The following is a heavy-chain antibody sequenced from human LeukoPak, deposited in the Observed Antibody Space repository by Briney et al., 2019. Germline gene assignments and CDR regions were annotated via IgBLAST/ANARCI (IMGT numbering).Heavy chain of an antibody. D-gene: IGHD1-26*01. Sequence: ASVKVSCKVSGYTFTSYGISWVRQAPGQGLEWMGWISAYNVNTNYAQKRQGRVTMTTDTSTSTAYMELRSLRSDDTAVYYCTKGSGGSYHSGIHYWGQGTLVTVSS. CDR1: GYTFTSYG. CDR2: ISAYNVNT. J-gene: IGHJ4*02. CDR3: TKGSGGSYHSGIHY. V-gene: IGHV1-18*01.